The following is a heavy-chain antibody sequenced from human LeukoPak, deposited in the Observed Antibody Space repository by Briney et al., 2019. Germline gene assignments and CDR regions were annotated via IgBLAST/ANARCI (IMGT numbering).Heavy chain of an antibody. J-gene: IGHJ3*02. D-gene: IGHD3-22*01. Sequence: NPSETLSLTCAVYGGSFSGYYWSWIRQPPGKGLEWIGEINHSGSTNYNPSLKSRVTISVDTSKNQFSLKLSSVTAADTAVYYCARAPVWSSGPNDAFDIWGQGTMVTVSS. CDR2: INHSGST. V-gene: IGHV4-34*01. CDR1: GGSFSGYY. CDR3: ARAPVWSSGPNDAFDI.